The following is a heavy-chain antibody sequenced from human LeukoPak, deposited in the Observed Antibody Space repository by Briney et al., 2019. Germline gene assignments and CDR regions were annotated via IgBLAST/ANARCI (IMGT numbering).Heavy chain of an antibody. CDR2: ISGSGGST. CDR1: GFTFSNYG. D-gene: IGHD6-19*01. Sequence: TGGSLRLSCAASGFTFSNYGMSWVRQAPGKGLEWVSGISGSGGSTYYADSVKGRFTISRDNSKNTLYLQMNSLRAEDTAVYYCARGGLDSSGWYDSVEAGYFDYWGQGTLVTVSS. V-gene: IGHV3-23*01. CDR3: ARGGLDSSGWYDSVEAGYFDY. J-gene: IGHJ4*02.